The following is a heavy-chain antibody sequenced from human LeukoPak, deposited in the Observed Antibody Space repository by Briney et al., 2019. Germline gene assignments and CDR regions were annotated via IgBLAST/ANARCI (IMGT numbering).Heavy chain of an antibody. J-gene: IGHJ4*02. CDR2: ISYDGSNK. Sequence: GGSLRLSCAASGFTFSSYGMHWVRQAPGKGLEWVAVISYDGSNKYYADSVKGRFTISRDNSKNTLYLQMNSLSAEDTAVYYCAKSAWIQLRPLDYWGQGTLVTVSS. V-gene: IGHV3-30*18. CDR3: AKSAWIQLRPLDY. D-gene: IGHD5-18*01. CDR1: GFTFSSYG.